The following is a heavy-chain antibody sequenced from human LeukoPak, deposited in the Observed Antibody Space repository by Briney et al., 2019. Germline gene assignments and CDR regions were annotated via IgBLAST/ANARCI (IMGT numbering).Heavy chain of an antibody. Sequence: PSETLSLTCTVSGGSIRSYYWSWIRQPPGKGLEWIGYIYNSGSTNYNPSLKSRVTIPVDTSKNQFSLKLTSVTAADTAMYYCARVISQWPSWFDPWGQGTLVTVSS. CDR2: IYNSGST. CDR1: GGSIRSYY. D-gene: IGHD6-19*01. J-gene: IGHJ5*02. V-gene: IGHV4-59*01. CDR3: ARVISQWPSWFDP.